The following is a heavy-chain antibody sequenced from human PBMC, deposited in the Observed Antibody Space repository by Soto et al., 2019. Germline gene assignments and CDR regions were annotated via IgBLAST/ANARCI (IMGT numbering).Heavy chain of an antibody. Sequence: ETLSLTCTVSGGSISSYYWSWIRQPPGKGLEWIGYIYYSGSTNYNPSLKSRVTISVDTSKNQFSLKLSSVTAADTAVYYCASQLGYCSGGSCYSTFTVPYWGQGTLVTVSS. V-gene: IGHV4-59*08. J-gene: IGHJ4*02. CDR1: GGSISSYY. CDR2: IYYSGST. D-gene: IGHD2-15*01. CDR3: ASQLGYCSGGSCYSTFTVPY.